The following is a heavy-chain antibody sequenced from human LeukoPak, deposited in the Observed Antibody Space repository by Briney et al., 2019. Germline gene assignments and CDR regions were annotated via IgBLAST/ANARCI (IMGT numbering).Heavy chain of an antibody. CDR3: ARDLLGCSSTSCRPYNWFDP. J-gene: IGHJ5*02. Sequence: ASVKVSCKASGYTFTSYGISWVRQAPGQGLEWMGWISAYNGNTNYAQKLQGRVTMTTDTFTSTAYMELRSLRSDDTAVYYCARDLLGCSSTSCRPYNWFDPWGQGTQVTVSS. V-gene: IGHV1-18*04. D-gene: IGHD2-2*01. CDR1: GYTFTSYG. CDR2: ISAYNGNT.